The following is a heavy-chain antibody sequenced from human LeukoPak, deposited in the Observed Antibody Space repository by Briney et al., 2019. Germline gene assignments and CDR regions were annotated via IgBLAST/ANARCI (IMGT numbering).Heavy chain of an antibody. V-gene: IGHV4-39*01. CDR3: ARRAYSSGAH. CDR2: IYYSGST. Sequence: SETLSLTCAVSGASIISSSYYWGWIRQPPGKGLEWIGSIYYSGSTNYNPTLKSRVTISADTSKNQFSLKLSSVTAADTAVYYCARRAYSSGAHWGQGTLVTVS. CDR1: GASIISSSYY. D-gene: IGHD6-19*01. J-gene: IGHJ4*02.